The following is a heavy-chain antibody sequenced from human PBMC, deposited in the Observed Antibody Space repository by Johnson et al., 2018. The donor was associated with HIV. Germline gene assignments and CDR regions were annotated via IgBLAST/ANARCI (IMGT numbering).Heavy chain of an antibody. CDR1: GFSVSSNY. CDR3: ARPIARGASDI. V-gene: IGHV3-66*02. Sequence: VQLVESGGGLVQPGGSLRLSCAASGFSVSSNYMSWVRQAPGKGLEWVSVIYSAGSTYYADSVKGRFTISRDNSKNTLYLQMNSLRAEDTAVYYCARPIARGASDIWGQGTMVTVSS. J-gene: IGHJ3*02. CDR2: IYSAGST. D-gene: IGHD3-10*01.